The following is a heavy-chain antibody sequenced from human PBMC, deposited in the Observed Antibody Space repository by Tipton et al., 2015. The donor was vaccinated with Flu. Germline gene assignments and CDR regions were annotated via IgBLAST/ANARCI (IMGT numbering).Heavy chain of an antibody. Sequence: QLVQSGPEVKKPGASVKVSCKVSGYTLTELSMHWVRQAPGKGLEWMGGFDPEDGETIYAQKFQGRVTMTEDTSTDTAYMELSSLRSEDTAVYYCATHLTTVTTYTRGYYMDVWGKGTTVTVSS. CDR2: FDPEDGET. CDR3: ATHLTTVTTYTRGYYMDV. CDR1: GYTLTELS. D-gene: IGHD4-11*01. J-gene: IGHJ6*03. V-gene: IGHV1-24*01.